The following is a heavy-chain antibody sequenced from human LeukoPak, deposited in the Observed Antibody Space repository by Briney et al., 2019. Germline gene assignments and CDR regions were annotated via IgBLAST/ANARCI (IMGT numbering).Heavy chain of an antibody. CDR2: LIGSGDST. V-gene: IGHV3-23*01. Sequence: GGSLRLSCAASGFTFSSYAMSWVRQAPGKGLEWVSTLIGSGDSTYYADSAKGRFTISRDNSKNTLYLQMNSLRAEDTAVYYCANRKSYYDSSGYYAFDYWGQGTLVTVSS. J-gene: IGHJ4*02. CDR1: GFTFSSYA. D-gene: IGHD3-22*01. CDR3: ANRKSYYDSSGYYAFDY.